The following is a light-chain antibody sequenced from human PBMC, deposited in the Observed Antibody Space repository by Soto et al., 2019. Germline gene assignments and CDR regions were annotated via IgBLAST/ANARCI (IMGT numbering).Light chain of an antibody. CDR3: QQYNHYCA. CDR2: DAS. CDR1: QNINGW. V-gene: IGKV1-5*01. Sequence: DIQMTQSPSTLSASVGDRVTITCRASQNINGWLAWYQQKPGKAPKLLIYDASTLQSGVPSRFSGSRSGTEFTLTITSLQPDDFATYYCQQYNHYCAFGQGTTVEIK. J-gene: IGKJ1*01.